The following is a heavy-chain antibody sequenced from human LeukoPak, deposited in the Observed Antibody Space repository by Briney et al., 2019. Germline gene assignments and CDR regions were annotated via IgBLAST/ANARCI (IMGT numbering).Heavy chain of an antibody. D-gene: IGHD2-21*02. Sequence: GGSLRLSCAASGFTFSSYSMNWVRQAPGKGLEWVSSISSSSSYIYYADSVKGRFTISRDNAKNSLYLQMNSLRAEDTAVYYCARDLETAIPLGYWGQGTLVTVSS. CDR1: GFTFSSYS. V-gene: IGHV3-21*01. CDR3: ARDLETAIPLGY. J-gene: IGHJ4*02. CDR2: ISSSSSYI.